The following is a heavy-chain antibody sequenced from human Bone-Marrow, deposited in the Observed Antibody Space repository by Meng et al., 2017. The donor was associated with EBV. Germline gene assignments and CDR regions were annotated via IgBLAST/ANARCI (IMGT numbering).Heavy chain of an antibody. J-gene: IGHJ4*02. CDR3: ARVGDGYTTFDY. CDR1: GGSISSSNW. V-gene: IGHV4-4*02. CDR2: IYHSGST. Sequence: QVQLQESGPGLVKPSXXLSRTCAVSGGSISSSNWWSWVRQPPGKGLEWIGEIYHSGSTNYNSSLKSRVTISVDKSKNQFSLKLSSVTAADTAVYYCARVGDGYTTFDYWGQGTLVTVSS. D-gene: IGHD5-24*01.